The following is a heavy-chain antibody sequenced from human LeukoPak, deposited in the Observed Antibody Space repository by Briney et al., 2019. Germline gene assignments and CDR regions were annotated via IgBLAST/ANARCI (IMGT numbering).Heavy chain of an antibody. J-gene: IGHJ4*02. V-gene: IGHV4-39*01. D-gene: IGHD6-19*01. CDR1: GGSISSSSYY. CDR2: IYYSGST. Sequence: SETLSLTCTVSGGSISSSSYYWGWIRKPPGKGLEWIGSIYYSGSTYYNPSLKSRVTISVDTSKNQFSLKLSSVTAADTAMYYCARPRSSGWEAFDYWGQGTLVTVSS. CDR3: ARPRSSGWEAFDY.